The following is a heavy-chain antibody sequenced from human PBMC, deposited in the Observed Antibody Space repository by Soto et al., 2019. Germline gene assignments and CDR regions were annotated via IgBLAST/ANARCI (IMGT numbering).Heavy chain of an antibody. CDR1: GFTFSDYA. J-gene: IGHJ6*02. Sequence: GGSLRLSCAASGFTFSDYAMDWVRQAPGKGLEWVSAISDSGGRTYYADSVQGRFTISRDNSKNTLYLQMNSLRAEDTAVYYCARDQIAAAGYYYYGMDVWGQGTTVTVSS. CDR3: ARDQIAAAGYYYYGMDV. CDR2: ISDSGGRT. D-gene: IGHD6-13*01. V-gene: IGHV3-23*01.